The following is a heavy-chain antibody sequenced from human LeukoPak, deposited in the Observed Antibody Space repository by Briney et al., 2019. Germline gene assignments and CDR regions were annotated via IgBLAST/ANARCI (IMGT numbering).Heavy chain of an antibody. J-gene: IGHJ2*01. Sequence: SETLSLTCTVSGGSISSYYWSWIRQPAGKGLEWIGRIYTSGSTNYNPSLKSRVTMSVDTSKNQSSLKLSSVTAADTAVYYCARGRSGYYTRRWYFDLWGRGTLVTVSS. CDR2: IYTSGST. D-gene: IGHD3-3*01. CDR1: GGSISSYY. V-gene: IGHV4-4*07. CDR3: ARGRSGYYTRRWYFDL.